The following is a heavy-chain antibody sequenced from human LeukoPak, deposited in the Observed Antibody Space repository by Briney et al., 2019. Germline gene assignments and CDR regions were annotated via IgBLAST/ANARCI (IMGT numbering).Heavy chain of an antibody. V-gene: IGHV3-11*06. CDR3: ARVNPISSGFYAY. J-gene: IGHJ4*02. CDR1: GFTFSDYY. Sequence: GGSLRLSCAASGFTFSDYYMTWIRQAPGKGLEWVSYISGSSSDTNYADFVKGRFTISRDDAKNSLYLQMNSLRAEDTAVYYCARVNPISSGFYAYWGQGTPVTVSS. CDR2: ISGSSSDT. D-gene: IGHD3-22*01.